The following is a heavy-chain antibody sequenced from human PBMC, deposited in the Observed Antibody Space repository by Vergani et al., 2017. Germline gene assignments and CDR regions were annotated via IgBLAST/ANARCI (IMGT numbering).Heavy chain of an antibody. D-gene: IGHD1-26*01. V-gene: IGHV4-39*07. CDR1: CGSISSSSYY. CDR2: IYYSGST. CDR3: ARVISGGSYYYYYYMDV. J-gene: IGHJ6*03. Sequence: QLQLQESGPGLVKPSETLSLTCTVSCGSISSSSYYWGWIRQPPGKGLEWIGSIYYSGSTYYNPSLKSRVTISVDTSKNQFSLKLSSVTAADTAVYYCARVISGGSYYYYYYMDVWGKGTTVTVSS.